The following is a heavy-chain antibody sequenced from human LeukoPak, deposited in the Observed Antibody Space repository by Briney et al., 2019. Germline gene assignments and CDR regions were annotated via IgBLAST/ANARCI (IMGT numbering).Heavy chain of an antibody. D-gene: IGHD2-21*02. CDR1: GGSISSSSYY. V-gene: IGHV4-39*07. CDR2: IYHSGST. CDR3: ARVKVTYYYYYMDV. Sequence: PSETLSLTCTVSGGSISSSSYYWGWIRQPPGKGLEWIGSIYHSGSTYYNPSLKSRVTISVDTSKNQFSLKLSSVTAADTAVYYCARVKVTYYYYYMDVWGKGTTVTISS. J-gene: IGHJ6*03.